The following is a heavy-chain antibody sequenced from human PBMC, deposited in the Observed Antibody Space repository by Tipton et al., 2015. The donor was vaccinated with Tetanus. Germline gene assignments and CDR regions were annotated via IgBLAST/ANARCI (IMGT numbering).Heavy chain of an antibody. D-gene: IGHD2-21*02. CDR3: ARTAHNWFDP. CDR2: IYYNGNT. J-gene: IGHJ5*02. V-gene: IGHV4-39*01. Sequence: TLSLTCTVSRGSINSGTFYWDWIRQPPGKGLEWIGNIYYNGNTLENPSLKGRVTLSLDKSKSQFSLNLTSVTAADTAVYYCARTAHNWFDPWGQGILVTVSS. CDR1: RGSINSGTFY.